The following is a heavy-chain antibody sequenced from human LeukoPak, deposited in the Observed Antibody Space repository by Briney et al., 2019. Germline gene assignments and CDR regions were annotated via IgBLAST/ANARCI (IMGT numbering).Heavy chain of an antibody. CDR2: IYHSGST. J-gene: IGHJ6*02. CDR3: ARGDPGYYYGMDV. Sequence: SETLSLTCTVSGGSISSGGYYWSWIRQPPGKGLEWIGYIYHSGSTYYNPSLKSRVTISVDRSKNQFSLKLSSVTAADTAVYYCARGDPGYYYGMDVWGQGTTVTVSS. CDR1: GGSISSGGYY. V-gene: IGHV4-30-2*01. D-gene: IGHD1-14*01.